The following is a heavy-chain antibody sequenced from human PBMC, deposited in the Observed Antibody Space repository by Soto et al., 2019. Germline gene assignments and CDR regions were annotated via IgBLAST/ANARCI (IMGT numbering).Heavy chain of an antibody. J-gene: IGHJ4*02. Sequence: SETLSLTCTVSGGSISSGGYYWTWIRQPPGKGLEWIGYLFYTGSTNYNPSLKSRVTMAADKSANQFSLKLNSVTPADTAIYYCARATLAAAKPQFDHWGPGILVTVSS. CDR1: GGSISSGGYY. CDR2: LFYTGST. D-gene: IGHD6-13*01. V-gene: IGHV4-61*08. CDR3: ARATLAAAKPQFDH.